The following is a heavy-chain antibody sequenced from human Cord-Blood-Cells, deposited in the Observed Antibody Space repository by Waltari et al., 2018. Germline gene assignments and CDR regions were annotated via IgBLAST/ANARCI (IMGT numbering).Heavy chain of an antibody. CDR2: IIPIFGTA. Sequence: QVQLVQSGAEVKKPGSSVKVSCTASGGTFSSYAISWFRQAPGQGLEWMGGIIPIFGTANYAQKFQGRVTITADESTSTAYMELSSLRSEDTAVYYCARDRPYYDSSGYYSDAFDIWGQGTMVTVSS. V-gene: IGHV1-69*01. D-gene: IGHD3-22*01. CDR3: ARDRPYYDSSGYYSDAFDI. J-gene: IGHJ3*02. CDR1: GGTFSSYA.